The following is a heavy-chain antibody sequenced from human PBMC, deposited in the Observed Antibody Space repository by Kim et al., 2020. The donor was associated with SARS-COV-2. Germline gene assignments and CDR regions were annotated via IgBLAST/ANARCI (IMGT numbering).Heavy chain of an antibody. Sequence: ASVKVSCKASGYTFTSYGISWVRQAPGQGLEWMGWISAYNGNTNYAQKLQGRVTMTTDTSTSTAYMELRSLRSDDTAVYYCARDNHDFWSGYRVFYGMDVWGQGTTVTVSS. V-gene: IGHV1-18*01. CDR2: ISAYNGNT. CDR3: ARDNHDFWSGYRVFYGMDV. CDR1: GYTFTSYG. D-gene: IGHD3-3*01. J-gene: IGHJ6*02.